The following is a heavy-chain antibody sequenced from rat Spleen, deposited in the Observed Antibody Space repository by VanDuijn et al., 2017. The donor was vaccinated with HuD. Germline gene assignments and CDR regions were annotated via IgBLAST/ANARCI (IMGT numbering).Heavy chain of an antibody. CDR3: ATFILRVYLPNYFDY. D-gene: IGHD1-9*01. Sequence: EVQLVESGGDLVQPGRSLKLSCAASGFTFSNYGMAWVRQTPTKGLEWVASISTGGGNTYYRDSVKGRFTISRDNAKSTLYLQMDSLRSEDTATYYCATFILRVYLPNYFDYWGQGVMVTVSS. CDR1: GFTFSNYG. V-gene: IGHV5S13*01. J-gene: IGHJ2*01. CDR2: ISTGGGNT.